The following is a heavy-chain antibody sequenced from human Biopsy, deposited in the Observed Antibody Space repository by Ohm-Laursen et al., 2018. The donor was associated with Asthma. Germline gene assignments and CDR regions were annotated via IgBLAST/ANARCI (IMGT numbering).Heavy chain of an antibody. J-gene: IGHJ4*02. V-gene: IGHV3-23*01. CDR2: VSGSGGNT. CDR3: AKGGGDIVVVISATTLDY. CDR1: GFTFSSYA. D-gene: IGHD2-15*01. Sequence: SLRLSCAASGFTFSSYAMNWVRQAPGKGLEWVSTVSGSGGNTYYADSVKGRFTISRDNSKNTLYLQMNSLRAEDTPVYYCAKGGGDIVVVISATTLDYWGQGALVTVSS.